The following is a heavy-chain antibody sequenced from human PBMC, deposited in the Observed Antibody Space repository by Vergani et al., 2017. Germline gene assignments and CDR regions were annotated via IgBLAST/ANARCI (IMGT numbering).Heavy chain of an antibody. V-gene: IGHV3-74*03. D-gene: IGHD3-9*01. Sequence: DVHLAESGGGFFQPGGSLRLSCSASGFSFNSYWMHWVRQVPGKGLLWVSRIKSDGSITAYADSVKGRFTISRDNAQNTLYLQMNSLRVEDTGVYYCARARCIETGYMSNWLDSGGQGTLVTVSS. CDR2: IKSDGSIT. J-gene: IGHJ5*01. CDR1: GFSFNSYW. CDR3: ARARCIETGYMSNWLDS.